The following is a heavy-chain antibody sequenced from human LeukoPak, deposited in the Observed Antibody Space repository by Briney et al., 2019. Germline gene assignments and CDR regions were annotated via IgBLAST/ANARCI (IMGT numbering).Heavy chain of an antibody. J-gene: IGHJ3*02. CDR1: GYTFTSYG. CDR2: ISAYNGNT. V-gene: IGHV1-18*01. CDR3: ARVTMIVVVTYRSDAFDI. D-gene: IGHD3-22*01. Sequence: ASVKVSFKASGYTFTSYGISWVRQAPGQGLEWMGWISAYNGNTNYAQKLKGRVTMTTDTSTSTAYMELRSLRSDDTAVYYCARVTMIVVVTYRSDAFDIWGQGTMVTVSS.